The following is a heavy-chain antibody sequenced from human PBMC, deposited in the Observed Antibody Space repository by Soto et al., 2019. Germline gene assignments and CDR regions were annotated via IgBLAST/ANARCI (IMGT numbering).Heavy chain of an antibody. Sequence: SETLSLTCSVSGVSITSSSYYWGWIRQPPGKGLEWIAAIYYSGSIYHNPSLKSRVTMSIDTSKNQFSLKMSSVTAADTAVYYCARLLHDNRGYYYFDYWGRGTLVTVSS. J-gene: IGHJ4*02. V-gene: IGHV4-39*01. CDR3: ARLLHDNRGYYYFDY. CDR1: GVSITSSSYY. CDR2: IYYSGSI. D-gene: IGHD3-9*01.